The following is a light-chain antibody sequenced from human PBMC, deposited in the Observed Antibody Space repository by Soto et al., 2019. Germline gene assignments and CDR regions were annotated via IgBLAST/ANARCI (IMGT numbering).Light chain of an antibody. CDR2: GAS. V-gene: IGKV3-15*01. CDR3: QQYNAWPLS. CDR1: QTVSSR. J-gene: IGKJ4*01. Sequence: EIVLTQSPATLSSSPGERATLSCRASQTVSSRLAWYQHKPGQAPRLLIYGASTRATGLPARFSGSGSGTEFTLTISSLQSEDFAVYYCQQYNAWPLSFGGGTKVDIK.